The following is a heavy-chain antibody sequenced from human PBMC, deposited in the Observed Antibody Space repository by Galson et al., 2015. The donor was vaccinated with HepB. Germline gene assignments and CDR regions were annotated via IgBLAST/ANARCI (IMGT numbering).Heavy chain of an antibody. Sequence: SVKVSCKASGYTLTSYYMHWVRKAPGQGLEWMGIINPSGGSTSYAQKLQGRVTMTRDTSTSTVYMELSSLRSEDTAVYYCARDWEQQLVTDLGYYYYYGMDVWGQGTTVTVSS. CDR1: GYTLTSYY. J-gene: IGHJ6*02. CDR2: INPSGGST. D-gene: IGHD6-13*01. CDR3: ARDWEQQLVTDLGYYYYYGMDV. V-gene: IGHV1-46*04.